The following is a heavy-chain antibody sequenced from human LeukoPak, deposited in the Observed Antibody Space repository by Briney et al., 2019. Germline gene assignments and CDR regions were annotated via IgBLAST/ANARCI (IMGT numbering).Heavy chain of an antibody. CDR2: IKEDGGEM. D-gene: IGHD5-12*01. CDR1: GIRFNDYW. CDR3: ARDLSGYDFDY. V-gene: IGHV3-7*01. J-gene: IGHJ4*02. Sequence: GGSLRLSCTVSGIRFNDYWMSWVRQAPGKGLEWVATIKEDGGEMYYVDSVKGRFTISRDNAKNSLYLQMSSLRAEDTAVYYCARDLSGYDFDYWGQGTLVTVSS.